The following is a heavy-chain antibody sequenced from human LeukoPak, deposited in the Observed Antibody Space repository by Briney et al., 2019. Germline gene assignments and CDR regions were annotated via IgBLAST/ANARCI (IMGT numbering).Heavy chain of an antibody. D-gene: IGHD4-17*01. Sequence: PGGALRLSCATSRFTLSSNWMHWVRQTPGKGLVWVSRINSDGSRTSYADSVKGPFTISRDNAKDTLYLQMNSLRAEDTAVYYCARSPLTVTTRLHFDYWGQGTLVTVSS. J-gene: IGHJ4*02. V-gene: IGHV3-74*01. CDR3: ARSPLTVTTRLHFDY. CDR2: INSDGSRT. CDR1: RFTLSSNW.